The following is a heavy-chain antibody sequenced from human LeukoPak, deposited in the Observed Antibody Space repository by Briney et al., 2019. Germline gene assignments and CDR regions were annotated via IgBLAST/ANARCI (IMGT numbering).Heavy chain of an antibody. CDR1: GGSMSSTSFY. Sequence: PSETLSLTCSVSGGSMSSTSFYWAWIRQPPGKGLEWIGNIYYSGSTYYNPSLQSRVTISVDTSKNQFSLKLTSVTAEDEAVYHCASMSRGVILGPNYYSYYMDVWGKGATVIVSS. V-gene: IGHV4-39*01. J-gene: IGHJ6*03. D-gene: IGHD3-10*01. CDR2: IYYSGST. CDR3: ASMSRGVILGPNYYSYYMDV.